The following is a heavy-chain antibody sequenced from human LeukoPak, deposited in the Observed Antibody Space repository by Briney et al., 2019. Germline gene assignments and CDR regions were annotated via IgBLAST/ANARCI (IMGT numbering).Heavy chain of an antibody. CDR2: ISTYDGNT. V-gene: IGHV1-18*01. D-gene: IGHD3-22*01. J-gene: IGHJ4*02. CDR1: GYTFTNYG. CDR3: ARENTYYYDSSGSPVDY. Sequence: ASVKVSCKASGYTFTNYGISWVRQAPGQGLEWMAWISTYDGNTDYAQNLQSRVTLTTDTSTNTVYMELRSLRSDDTAVYYCARENTYYYDSSGSPVDYWGQGTLVTVSS.